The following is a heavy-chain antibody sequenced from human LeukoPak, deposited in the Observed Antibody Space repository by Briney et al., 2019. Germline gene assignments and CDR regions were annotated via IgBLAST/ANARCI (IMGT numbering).Heavy chain of an antibody. J-gene: IGHJ4*02. Sequence: GGSLRLSCAASGFTFSRYWMNWVRQAPGNRLEWVARIREDGSNKDYVDSVKGRFTISRDNAKNSLSLEMNSVRADDTAVYYCARAADGGSQYFDNWGQGTQVTVSS. CDR3: ARAADGGSQYFDN. V-gene: IGHV3-7*01. CDR2: IREDGSNK. CDR1: GFTFSRYW. D-gene: IGHD1-14*01.